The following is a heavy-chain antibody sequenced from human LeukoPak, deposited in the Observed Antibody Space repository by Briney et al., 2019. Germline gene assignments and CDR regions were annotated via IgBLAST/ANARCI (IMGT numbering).Heavy chain of an antibody. V-gene: IGHV1-69*06. J-gene: IGHJ4*02. CDR1: GGTFSSYA. CDR3: GRGDYYDSSGCDY. CDR2: IIPIFGTA. Sequence: ASVKVSCKASGGTFSSYAISWVRQAPGQGLEWMGRIIPIFGTANYAQKFQGRVTITADKSTSTAYMELSSLRSEDTAMYYCGRGDYYDSSGCDYWGQGTLVTVSS. D-gene: IGHD3-22*01.